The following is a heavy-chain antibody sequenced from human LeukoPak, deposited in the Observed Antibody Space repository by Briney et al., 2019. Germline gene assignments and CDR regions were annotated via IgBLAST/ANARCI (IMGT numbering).Heavy chain of an antibody. CDR1: GFTFDDYG. J-gene: IGHJ4*02. CDR2: INWNGGST. V-gene: IGHV3-20*04. D-gene: IGHD3-10*02. Sequence: GGSLRLSCAASGFTFDDYGMNWVRHAPGKGLEWVSGINWNGGSTVYADSVKGRFTISRDNAKNSLYLQMNSLRAEDTALYYCARFLFGGSHPIDYWGQGTLVTVSS. CDR3: ARFLFGGSHPIDY.